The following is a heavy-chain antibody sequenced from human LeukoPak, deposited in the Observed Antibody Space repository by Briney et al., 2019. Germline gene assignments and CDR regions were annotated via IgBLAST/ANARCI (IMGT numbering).Heavy chain of an antibody. J-gene: IGHJ4*02. Sequence: PGGSLRLSCAASGFTFSSYAMGWVRQAPGKGLEWVSAISASGDSTYYAVSVKGRFTVSRDNSKNTLYLQMHSLRAEDTAVYYCAKETYYYDSSGYYYVPYYFDYWGQGTLVTVSS. CDR1: GFTFSSYA. D-gene: IGHD3-22*01. V-gene: IGHV3-23*01. CDR3: AKETYYYDSSGYYYVPYYFDY. CDR2: ISASGDST.